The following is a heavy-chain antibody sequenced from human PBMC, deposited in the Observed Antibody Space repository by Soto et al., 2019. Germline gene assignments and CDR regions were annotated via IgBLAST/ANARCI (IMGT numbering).Heavy chain of an antibody. CDR3: AEGPYGGYSYGYYFDY. CDR2: ISYDGSNK. Sequence: GGSLRLSCAASGFTFSSYGMHWVRQAPGNGLEWVAVISYDGSNKYYADSVKGRFTISRDNSKNTLYLQMNSLRAEDTAVYYCAEGPYGGYSYGYYFDYWGQGTLVTVSS. J-gene: IGHJ4*02. D-gene: IGHD5-18*01. CDR1: GFTFSSYG. V-gene: IGHV3-30*18.